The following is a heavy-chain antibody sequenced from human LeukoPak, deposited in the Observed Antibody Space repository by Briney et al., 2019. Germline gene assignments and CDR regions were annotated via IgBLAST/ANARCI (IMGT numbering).Heavy chain of an antibody. Sequence: PGGSLRLSCAASGFTFSSYGMHWVRQAPGKGLEWVAVISYDGSNKYYADSVKGRFTISRDNSKNTLYLQMNSLRAEDTAVYYCAKQPSYYYDSSGYYYGDYWGQGTLVTVSS. CDR3: AKQPSYYYDSSGYYYGDY. D-gene: IGHD3-22*01. CDR2: ISYDGSNK. V-gene: IGHV3-30*18. J-gene: IGHJ4*02. CDR1: GFTFSSYG.